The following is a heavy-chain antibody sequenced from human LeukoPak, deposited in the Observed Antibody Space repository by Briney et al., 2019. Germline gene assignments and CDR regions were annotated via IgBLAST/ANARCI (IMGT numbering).Heavy chain of an antibody. CDR3: ARRPRNDGTYDGPSGLDY. Sequence: ASVKVSCKASGYTFTSYYMHWVRQAPGQGLEWMGIINPSGGSTSYAQKFQGRVTMTRDTSKNQFSLKLSSVTAADTAMYYCARRPRNDGTYDGPSGLDYWGQGTLVTVSS. V-gene: IGHV1-46*01. J-gene: IGHJ4*02. D-gene: IGHD1-26*01. CDR1: GYTFTSYY. CDR2: INPSGGST.